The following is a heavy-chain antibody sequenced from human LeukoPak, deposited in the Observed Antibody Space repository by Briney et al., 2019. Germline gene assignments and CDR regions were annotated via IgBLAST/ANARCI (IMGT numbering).Heavy chain of an antibody. CDR3: ARVRTVTRAFDI. CDR2: ISSSSYI. D-gene: IGHD4-17*01. J-gene: IGHJ3*02. Sequence: PGGSLRLSCAASGFTFSSYSMNWVRQAPGKGLEWVSSISSSSYIYYADSVKGRFTISRDNAKNSLYLQMNSLRAEDTAVYYCARVRTVTRAFDIWGQGTMVTVSS. V-gene: IGHV3-21*01. CDR1: GFTFSSYS.